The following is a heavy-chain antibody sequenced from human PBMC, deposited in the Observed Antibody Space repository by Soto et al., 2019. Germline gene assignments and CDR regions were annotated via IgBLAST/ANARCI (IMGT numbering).Heavy chain of an antibody. CDR1: GESISSSSYY. V-gene: IGHV4-39*01. CDR3: ARQRTTVVTQAYFDH. D-gene: IGHD2-21*02. J-gene: IGHJ4*02. Sequence: PSETLSLTCIVSGESISSSSYYWVCIRQPPGKGLEWIGSIYYSGRTYYNPSFKSRVTISIDTSKNQFSLKLSSVTATDTAVYYCARQRTTVVTQAYFDHWGQGALVTVSS. CDR2: IYYSGRT.